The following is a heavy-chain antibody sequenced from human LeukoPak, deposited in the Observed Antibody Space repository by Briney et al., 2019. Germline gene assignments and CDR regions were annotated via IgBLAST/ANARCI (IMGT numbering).Heavy chain of an antibody. CDR1: GYTFTSYD. Sequence: ASVKVSCKASGYTFTSYDINWVRQATGQGLEWMGWMNPNSGNTGYAQKLQGRVTMTTDTSSSTAYMELRSLRSDDTAVYYCARDVSGSYYFDYWGQGTLVTVSS. CDR2: MNPNSGNT. V-gene: IGHV1-8*01. CDR3: ARDVSGSYYFDY. J-gene: IGHJ4*02. D-gene: IGHD1-26*01.